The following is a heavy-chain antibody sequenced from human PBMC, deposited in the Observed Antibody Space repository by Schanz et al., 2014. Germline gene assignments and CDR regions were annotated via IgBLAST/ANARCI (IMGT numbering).Heavy chain of an antibody. V-gene: IGHV4-30-4*07. CDR1: GGSISSGGYS. CDR3: ARLSRYYGLDV. CDR2: IFFSGSA. Sequence: QVQLQESGPGLVKPSQTLSLTCAVSGGSISSGGYSWSWIRQPPGKGLEWIGCIFFSGSAYYNPSLKSRVTISVDPSKKQFPLRLSSVTAADTAVYYCARLSRYYGLDVWGQGTTVTVSS. J-gene: IGHJ6*02. D-gene: IGHD3-16*02.